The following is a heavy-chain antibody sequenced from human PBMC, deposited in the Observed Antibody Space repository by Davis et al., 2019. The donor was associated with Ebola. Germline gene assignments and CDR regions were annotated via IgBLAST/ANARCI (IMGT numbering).Heavy chain of an antibody. CDR1: GFTFSSYA. D-gene: IGHD4-17*01. CDR3: AKDGHYGDYRYYFDY. V-gene: IGHV3-23*01. Sequence: GESLKISCAASGFTFSSYAMSWVRQAPGKGLEWVSAISGSGGSTYYADSVKGRFTISRDNSKNTLYLQMNSLRADDTAVYYCAKDGHYGDYRYYFDYWGQGTLVTVSS. CDR2: ISGSGGST. J-gene: IGHJ4*02.